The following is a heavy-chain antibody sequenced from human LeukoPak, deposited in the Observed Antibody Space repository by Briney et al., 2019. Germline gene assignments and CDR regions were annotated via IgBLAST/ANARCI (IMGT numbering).Heavy chain of an antibody. J-gene: IGHJ4*02. Sequence: SETLSLTCTVSDGSISTYYWSWIRQPPGKGLEWIGYIYHSGSTNYNPSLKSRVTISVDTSKDQFSLKLSSVTAADTAVYYCARDGVVAGTGVDYWGQGTLVTVSS. CDR1: DGSISTYY. CDR3: ARDGVVAGTGVDY. D-gene: IGHD6-19*01. V-gene: IGHV4-59*01. CDR2: IYHSGST.